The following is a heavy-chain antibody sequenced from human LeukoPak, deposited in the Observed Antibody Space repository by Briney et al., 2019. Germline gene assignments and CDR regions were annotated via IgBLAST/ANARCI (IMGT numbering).Heavy chain of an antibody. D-gene: IGHD5-24*01. J-gene: IGHJ4*02. Sequence: ASVKVSCKASGYTFSDYYMHWVRQAPGQGPEWMGWINPNSGGTNYAQKFQGRATMTRDTSINTAYVEVGRLRSDDTAVYYCARDPSSRGNFDHWGQGTLVTVSS. CDR3: ARDPSSRGNFDH. CDR1: GYTFSDYY. V-gene: IGHV1-2*02. CDR2: INPNSGGT.